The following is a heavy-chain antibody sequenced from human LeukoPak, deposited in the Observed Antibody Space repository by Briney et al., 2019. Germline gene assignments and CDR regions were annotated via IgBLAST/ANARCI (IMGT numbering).Heavy chain of an antibody. Sequence: GGSLRLSCAASGFTFSSYGMSWVRQAPGKGLEWVSAISGSGGSTYYADSVKGRFTISRDNSKNTLYLQMNSLRAEDTAVYYCAKDRGYYYGSGSYHWFDPWGQGTLVTVSS. CDR3: AKDRGYYYGSGSYHWFDP. CDR2: ISGSGGST. D-gene: IGHD3-10*01. J-gene: IGHJ5*02. V-gene: IGHV3-23*01. CDR1: GFTFSSYG.